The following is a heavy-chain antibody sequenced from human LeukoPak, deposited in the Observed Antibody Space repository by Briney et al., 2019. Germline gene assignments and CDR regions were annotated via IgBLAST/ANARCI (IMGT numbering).Heavy chain of an antibody. D-gene: IGHD3-10*01. CDR1: GFTFSSYS. CDR3: AKDEDYYGSKRRVAFDI. Sequence: NSGGSLRLSCAASGFTFSSYSMNWVRQAPGKGLEWVSSISSSSSYIYYADSVKGRFTFSRDNSKNTLYLQMSSLRAEDTAVYYCAKDEDYYGSKRRVAFDIWGQGTVVTVSS. J-gene: IGHJ3*02. CDR2: ISSSSSYI. V-gene: IGHV3-21*01.